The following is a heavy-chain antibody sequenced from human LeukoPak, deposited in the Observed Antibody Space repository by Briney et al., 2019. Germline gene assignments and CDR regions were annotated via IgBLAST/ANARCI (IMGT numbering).Heavy chain of an antibody. J-gene: IGHJ4*02. V-gene: IGHV3-21*01. CDR1: GFTFSSYA. Sequence: PGGSLRLSCAASGFTFSSYAMSWVRQAPGKGLEWVSSISSSSSYIYYADSVKGRFTISRDNAKNSLYLQMNSLRAEDTAVYYCARETLWFGELLKGVWGRGTLVTVSS. D-gene: IGHD3-10*01. CDR3: ARETLWFGELLKGV. CDR2: ISSSSSYI.